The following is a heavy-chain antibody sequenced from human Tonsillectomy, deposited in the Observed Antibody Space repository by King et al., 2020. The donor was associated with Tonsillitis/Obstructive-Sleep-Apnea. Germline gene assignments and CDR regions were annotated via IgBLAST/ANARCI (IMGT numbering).Heavy chain of an antibody. V-gene: IGHV4-59*01. Sequence: QVQLQESGPGLVKPSETLSLTCTVTGGCISSDYWNWIRQPPGKGLEWGGHIQYIGSTTYNTSPKSRATISVDTSKSQLSLKLGSVTAADTAIYYCARLGLCYSNRCLPDSWGQGTLVTVAS. D-gene: IGHD6-13*01. CDR3: ARLGLCYSNRCLPDS. CDR2: IQYIGST. J-gene: IGHJ4*02. CDR1: GGCISSDY.